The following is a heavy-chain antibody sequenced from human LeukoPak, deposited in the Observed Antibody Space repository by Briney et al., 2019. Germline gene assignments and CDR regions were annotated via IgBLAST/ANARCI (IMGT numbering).Heavy chain of an antibody. J-gene: IGHJ4*02. Sequence: SETLSLTCSVSGGSISSYCWSWIRQPPGKRLEWIGYIYYSGSANYNPSLNSRVTISLETSKNQFSLTLSSVTAADTAVYYCAGISGSYSSGDYWGQGTLVTVSS. V-gene: IGHV4-59*08. D-gene: IGHD1-26*01. CDR3: AGISGSYSSGDY. CDR1: GGSISSYC. CDR2: IYYSGSA.